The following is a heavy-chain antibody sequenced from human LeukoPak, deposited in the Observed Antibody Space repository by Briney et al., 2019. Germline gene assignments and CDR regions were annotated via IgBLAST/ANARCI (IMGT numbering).Heavy chain of an antibody. Sequence: SETLSLTCTVYGHSIINSYYWGWIRQPPGKGLEGIGSIYHTGSTYYNPSLKSRVTISVDTSKNQFSLKLSSVTAADTAVYYCARDGGYCSGGSCYFDYWGQGTLVTVSS. D-gene: IGHD2-15*01. CDR2: IYHTGST. V-gene: IGHV4-38-2*02. CDR1: GHSIINSYY. J-gene: IGHJ4*02. CDR3: ARDGGYCSGGSCYFDY.